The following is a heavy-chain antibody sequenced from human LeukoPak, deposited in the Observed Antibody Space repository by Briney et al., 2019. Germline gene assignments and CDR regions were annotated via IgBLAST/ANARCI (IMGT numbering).Heavy chain of an antibody. Sequence: SVKVSCKASGGTFSSYAISWVRQAPGQGLEWMGGIIPIFGTANYAQKFQGRVTITADESTSTAYMGLGSLRSEDTAVYYCATATWGYDSSLSAPPDYWGQGTLVTVSS. CDR3: ATATWGYDSSLSAPPDY. CDR1: GGTFSSYA. V-gene: IGHV1-69*01. J-gene: IGHJ4*02. CDR2: IIPIFGTA. D-gene: IGHD3-22*01.